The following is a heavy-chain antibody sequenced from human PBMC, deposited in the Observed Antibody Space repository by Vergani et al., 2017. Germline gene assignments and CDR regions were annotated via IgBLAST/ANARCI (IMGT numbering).Heavy chain of an antibody. J-gene: IGHJ5*01. V-gene: IGHV3-23*01. CDR3: TKGGRGYSGYFLDCWVQRGMAADS. CDR2: VSGSSATP. D-gene: IGHD2-21*01. CDR1: GFSFPGYA. Sequence: EVQLLESGGGLVQPGGSLRLSCEASGFSFPGYAMSWVRQAPGKGVEWVSSVSGSSATPYYADSVKGRFIISRDNSKNTLHLQMNSLRADDTAVYYCTKGGRGYSGYFLDCWVQRGMAADS.